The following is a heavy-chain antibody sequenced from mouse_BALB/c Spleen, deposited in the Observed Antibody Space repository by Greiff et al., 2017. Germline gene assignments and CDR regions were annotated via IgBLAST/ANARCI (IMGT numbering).Heavy chain of an antibody. CDR3: ARVYPYWYFDV. Sequence: EVQLQESGPGLVKPSQSLSLTCTVTGYSITSDYAWNWIRQFPGNKLEWMGYISYSGSTSYNPSLKSRISITRDTSKNQFFLQLNSVTTEDTATYYCARVYPYWYFDVWGAGTTVTVSS. V-gene: IGHV3-2*02. CDR2: ISYSGST. J-gene: IGHJ1*01. CDR1: GYSITSDYA.